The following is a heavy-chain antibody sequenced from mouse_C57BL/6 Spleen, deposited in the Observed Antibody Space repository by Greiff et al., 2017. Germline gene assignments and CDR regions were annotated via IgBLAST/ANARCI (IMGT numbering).Heavy chain of an antibody. J-gene: IGHJ2*01. Sequence: QVQLQQPGAELVKPGASVKLSCKASGYTFTSYWMQWVKQRPGQGLEWIGEIDPSDSYTNYNQKFKGKATLTVDTSSSTAYMQLSSLTSEDSAVYYCARELRLRGLDYWGQGTTLTVSS. CDR3: ARELRLRGLDY. CDR2: IDPSDSYT. CDR1: GYTFTSYW. V-gene: IGHV1-50*01. D-gene: IGHD3-2*02.